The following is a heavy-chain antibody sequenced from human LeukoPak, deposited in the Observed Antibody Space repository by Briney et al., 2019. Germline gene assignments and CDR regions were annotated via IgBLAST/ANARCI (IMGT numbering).Heavy chain of an antibody. D-gene: IGHD6-13*01. CDR3: ARALRIAAAGPYQSAFDL. Sequence: GGSLRLSCAASGFVFSTYGMNWVRQAPGKGLEWVSYITSSSSTIYYAASLKGRFTISRDNANNSLYLRMNSLRDEDTAVYYCARALRIAAAGPYQSAFDLWGQGTVVTVSS. V-gene: IGHV3-48*02. CDR2: ITSSSSTI. CDR1: GFVFSTYG. J-gene: IGHJ3*01.